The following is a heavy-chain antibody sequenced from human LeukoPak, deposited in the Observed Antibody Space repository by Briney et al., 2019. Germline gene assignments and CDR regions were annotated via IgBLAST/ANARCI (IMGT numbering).Heavy chain of an antibody. CDR2: ISAYNGNT. D-gene: IGHD4-17*01. CDR1: GYTFTSYG. J-gene: IGHJ4*02. V-gene: IGHV1-18*01. CDR3: AKERAYGDNYFDY. Sequence: ASVKVSCKASGYTFTSYGISWVRQAPGQGLEWMGWISAYNGNTNYAQKLQGRVAMTTDTSTSTAYMELRSLGSDDTAVYYCAKERAYGDNYFDYWGQGTLVTVSS.